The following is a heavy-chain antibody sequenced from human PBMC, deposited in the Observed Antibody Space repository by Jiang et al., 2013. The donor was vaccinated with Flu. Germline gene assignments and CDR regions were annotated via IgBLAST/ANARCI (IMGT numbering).Heavy chain of an antibody. CDR1: GYSISTGYY. Sequence: PGLVKPSETLSLTCEVSGYSISTGYYWGWIRQSPGKGPEWIGTSYYGGNAYYNPSLKSRVTISVDTSKNQFSLNLKSVTAADTAVYYCARGQIWADYWGQGSLVTVSS. CDR3: ARGQIWADY. V-gene: IGHV4-38-2*01. J-gene: IGHJ4*02. D-gene: IGHD5-18*01. CDR2: SYYGGNA.